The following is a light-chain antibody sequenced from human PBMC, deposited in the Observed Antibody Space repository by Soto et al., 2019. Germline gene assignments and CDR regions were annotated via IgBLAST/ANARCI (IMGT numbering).Light chain of an antibody. CDR1: SSDVGGYES. Sequence: QSALTQPASVSGSPGQSITISCTGTSSDVGGYESVSWYQQYPGKAPKLLIYEVGHRPSGVSNRFSASKSANTASLTISGLQAEDEADYYCCSYTSAIKYAFGTGTKVTVL. V-gene: IGLV2-14*01. J-gene: IGLJ1*01. CDR3: CSYTSAIKYA. CDR2: EVG.